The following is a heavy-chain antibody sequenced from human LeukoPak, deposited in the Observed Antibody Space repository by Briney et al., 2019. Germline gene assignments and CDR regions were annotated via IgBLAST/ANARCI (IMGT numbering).Heavy chain of an antibody. CDR3: ARSQISYYDSSGYHFDY. CDR2: IYYSGST. CDR1: GGSISSYY. Sequence: SETLSLTCAVYGGSISSYYWSWIRQPPGKGLEWIGYIYYSGSTNYNPSLKSRVTISVDTSKNQFSLKLSSVTAADTAVYYCARSQISYYDSSGYHFDYWGQGTLVTVSS. V-gene: IGHV4-59*01. D-gene: IGHD3-22*01. J-gene: IGHJ4*02.